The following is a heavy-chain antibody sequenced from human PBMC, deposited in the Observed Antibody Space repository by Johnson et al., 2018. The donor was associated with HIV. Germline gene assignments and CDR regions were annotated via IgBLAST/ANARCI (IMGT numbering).Heavy chain of an antibody. CDR2: IKSRTDDGTT. CDR1: GFTFSSYW. V-gene: IGHV3-15*01. CDR3: TTITRSYYYDSSGHLYDAFDI. J-gene: IGHJ3*02. Sequence: VQLVESGGGLVQPGGSLRLSCAASGFTFSSYWMSWVRQAPGEGLEWVAHIKSRTDDGTTNYAAPLKGRFTISRDDSKNMLHLQMNSLKTEDTAIYYCTTITRSYYYDSSGHLYDAFDIWGQGTMVTVAS. D-gene: IGHD3-22*01.